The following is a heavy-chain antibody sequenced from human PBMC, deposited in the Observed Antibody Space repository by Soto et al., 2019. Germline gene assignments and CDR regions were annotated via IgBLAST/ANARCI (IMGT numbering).Heavy chain of an antibody. CDR2: IYYSGIT. J-gene: IGHJ4*03. Sequence: LSATKPLPSPVSGGSIGRYYGSWLLPPPGKGLEWIGYIYYSGITNYNPSLKSRVTISVDTSKNQFSLKLSSVTAADTAMYYCARGAYSGSYGIDDRRHGT. V-gene: IGHV4-59*01. D-gene: IGHD1-26*01. CDR3: ARGAYSGSYGIDD. CDR1: GGSIGRYY.